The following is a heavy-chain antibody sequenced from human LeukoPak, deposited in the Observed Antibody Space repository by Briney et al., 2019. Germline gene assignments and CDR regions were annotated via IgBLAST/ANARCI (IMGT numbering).Heavy chain of an antibody. V-gene: IGHV3-48*04. Sequence: PGGSLRLSCVASGFSFSAYTMNWVRQAPGRGLEWLSHIDTSSSTIKYADSVKGRFTISRDNAKNSLYLQMNSLRAEDTAVYYCARDLRSSGWRAGAFDIWGQGTMVTVSS. CDR1: GFSFSAYT. CDR3: ARDLRSSGWRAGAFDI. D-gene: IGHD6-19*01. CDR2: IDTSSSTI. J-gene: IGHJ3*02.